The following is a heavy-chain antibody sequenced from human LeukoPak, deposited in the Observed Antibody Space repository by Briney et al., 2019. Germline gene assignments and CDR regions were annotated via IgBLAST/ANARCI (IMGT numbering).Heavy chain of an antibody. D-gene: IGHD3-10*01. Sequence: HPGGSLRLSCTTSGFTFGDYGMSWVRQAPGKWLEWGGFIRSKAYGATTENAASVKGRFTISRDDSKSIAYLQMNSLKTEDPAIYYCVASIISPSNYWGLGNLVTVSS. V-gene: IGHV3-49*04. CDR1: GFTFGDYG. J-gene: IGHJ4*02. CDR2: IRSKAYGATT. CDR3: VASIISPSNY.